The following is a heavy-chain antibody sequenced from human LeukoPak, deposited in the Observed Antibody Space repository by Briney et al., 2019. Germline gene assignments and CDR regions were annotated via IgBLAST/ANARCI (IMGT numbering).Heavy chain of an antibody. Sequence: PSETLSLTCTVSGGSISSGGYYWSWIRQHPGKGLEWIGYIYYSGSTYYNPSLKSRVTISVDTSKNQFSLKLSSVTAADTAVYYCARRLSSVSPQRRGAFDIWGQGTMVTVSS. V-gene: IGHV4-31*03. CDR2: IYYSGST. D-gene: IGHD5/OR15-5a*01. CDR3: ARRLSSVSPQRRGAFDI. CDR1: GGSISSGGYY. J-gene: IGHJ3*02.